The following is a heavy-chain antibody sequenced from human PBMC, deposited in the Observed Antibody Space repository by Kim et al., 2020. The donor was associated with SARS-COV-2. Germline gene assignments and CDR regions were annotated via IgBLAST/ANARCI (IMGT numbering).Heavy chain of an antibody. CDR3: ARASSSGWYGLYYYYYMDD. D-gene: IGHD6-19*01. Sequence: SETLSLTCTVSGGSISSYYWSWIRQPPGKGLEWIGYIYYSGSTNYNPSLKSRVTISVDTSKNQFSLKLSSVTAADTAVYYCARASSSGWYGLYYYYYMDDWGKGTTVTVSS. V-gene: IGHV4-59*01. CDR1: GGSISSYY. J-gene: IGHJ6*03. CDR2: IYYSGST.